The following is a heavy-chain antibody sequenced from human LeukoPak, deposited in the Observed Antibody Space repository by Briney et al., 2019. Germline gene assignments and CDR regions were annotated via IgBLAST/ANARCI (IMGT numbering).Heavy chain of an antibody. CDR3: ARVYGRGGSCPLGYFDY. CDR1: GCTFSYYY. J-gene: IGHJ4*02. CDR2: ISSSSSYT. D-gene: IGHD2-15*01. V-gene: IGHV3-11*05. Sequence: GGSLRLSCASSGCTFSYYYMSWIRQAPGKGLEWVSYISSSSSYTNYADSVKGRFTISRDNAKNSLYLQMNSLRAEDTAVYYCARVYGRGGSCPLGYFDYWGQGTLVTVSS.